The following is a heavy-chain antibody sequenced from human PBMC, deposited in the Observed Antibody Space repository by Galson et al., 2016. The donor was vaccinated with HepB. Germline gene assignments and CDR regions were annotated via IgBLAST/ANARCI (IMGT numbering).Heavy chain of an antibody. CDR3: ARVMVRGTHCLDV. J-gene: IGHJ6*02. Sequence: QSGAEVKKPGESLKISCQGSRDSFTGYWIAWVRQMPGKGLEWMGIIYPGDSDAKYSPSFQAHVTLSADKSTTTAYLQRSSLTVADSAIYYCARVMVRGTHCLDVWGQGTTVTVSS. CDR2: IYPGDSDA. CDR1: RDSFTGYW. V-gene: IGHV5-51*01. D-gene: IGHD3-10*01.